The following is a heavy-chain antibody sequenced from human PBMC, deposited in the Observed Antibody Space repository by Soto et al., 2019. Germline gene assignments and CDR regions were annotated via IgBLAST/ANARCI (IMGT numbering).Heavy chain of an antibody. D-gene: IGHD2-15*01. CDR1: GFTFSSYG. Sequence: QVQLVESGGGVVQPGRSLRLSCAASGFTFSSYGMHWVRQAPGKGLEWVAVISYDVSNKYYADSVKGRFTISRDNSKNTLYLQMNSLRAEDTAVYYCAKDKIVVVAARSYYFDYWGQGTLVTVSS. CDR3: AKDKIVVVAARSYYFDY. J-gene: IGHJ4*02. CDR2: ISYDVSNK. V-gene: IGHV3-30*18.